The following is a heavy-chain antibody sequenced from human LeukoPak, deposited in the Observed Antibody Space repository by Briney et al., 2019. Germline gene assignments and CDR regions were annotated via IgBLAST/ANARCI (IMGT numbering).Heavy chain of an antibody. V-gene: IGHV3-23*01. CDR2: LSGSGAMT. Sequence: GGSLRLSCAASGFTLSNHAMIWVRQAPGKGLEWVSSLSGSGAMTYYADSVKGRFTISRDNAMDTLYLQMNSLRADDTAVYYCVKDRVDGSGSQFDSWGQGSLVIVSS. CDR1: GFTLSNHA. J-gene: IGHJ4*02. D-gene: IGHD3-10*01. CDR3: VKDRVDGSGSQFDS.